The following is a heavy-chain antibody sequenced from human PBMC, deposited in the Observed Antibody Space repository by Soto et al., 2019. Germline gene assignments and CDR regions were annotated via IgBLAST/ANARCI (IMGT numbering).Heavy chain of an antibody. CDR2: IHYSGST. Sequence: PSETLSLTCTVSGGSISSSSYYWGWIRQPPGKGLEWIGSIHYSGSTNYNPSLESRVTISVDTSKNQFSLKLSSVTAADTAVYYCARLTSRQIPNNYYWYIHVWGKGSTVTVSS. V-gene: IGHV4-39*07. CDR3: ARLTSRQIPNNYYWYIHV. CDR1: GGSISSSSYY. D-gene: IGHD2-21*01. J-gene: IGHJ6*03.